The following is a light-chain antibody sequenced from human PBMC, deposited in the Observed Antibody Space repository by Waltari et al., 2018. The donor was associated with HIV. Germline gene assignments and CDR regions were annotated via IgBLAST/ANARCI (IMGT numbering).Light chain of an antibody. V-gene: IGLV1-40*03. Sequence: QSVLTQPPSISGAPGQRITVSCSGTSSNIGAGYDVHWYQQLPGTAPTLLLYKNKNRPSGVPDRCSASKSDASASLAITGLQAADEGDYFCQSYDTSLSAWVFGGGTRLTVL. CDR3: QSYDTSLSAWV. J-gene: IGLJ2*01. CDR1: SSNIGAGYD. CDR2: KNK.